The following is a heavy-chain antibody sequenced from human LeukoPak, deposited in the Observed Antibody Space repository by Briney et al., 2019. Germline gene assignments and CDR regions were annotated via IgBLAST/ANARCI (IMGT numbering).Heavy chain of an antibody. CDR2: ISHDGDNT. CDR3: AREGVGATSIDY. Sequence: GTSLRLSCEASGFAFGSYAMHWVRQAPGRGLEWVAVISHDGDNTNSGESVRGRFTLSRDNLKNTLYLQMNSLRAEDTAVYYCAREGVGATSIDYWGQGTLVTVSS. V-gene: IGHV3-30-3*01. CDR1: GFAFGSYA. J-gene: IGHJ4*02. D-gene: IGHD1-26*01.